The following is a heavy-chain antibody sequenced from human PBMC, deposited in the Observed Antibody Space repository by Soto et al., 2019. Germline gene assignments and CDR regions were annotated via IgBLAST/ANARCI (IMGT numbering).Heavy chain of an antibody. CDR1: GFSLSTSGVG. Sequence: QITLKESGPTLVKPTQTLTLTCTFSGFSLSTSGVGVGWIRQPPGKALEWLALIYWDDDKRYSPSLKSRLTIPKDTSQNQVVLTMTNMDPVDTATYYCAHGVDIVATIDFDYWGQGTLVTVSS. CDR3: AHGVDIVATIDFDY. J-gene: IGHJ4*02. CDR2: IYWDDDK. V-gene: IGHV2-5*02. D-gene: IGHD5-12*01.